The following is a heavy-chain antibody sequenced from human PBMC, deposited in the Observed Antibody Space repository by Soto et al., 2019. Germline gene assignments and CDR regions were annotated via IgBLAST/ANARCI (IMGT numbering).Heavy chain of an antibody. CDR2: IYHSGST. J-gene: IGHJ4*02. CDR1: GGSISSGGYS. V-gene: IGHV4-30-2*02. D-gene: IGHD6-13*01. Sequence: SETLSLTCAVSGGSISSGGYSWSWIRQPPGKGLEWIGYIYHSGSTNYTPSLKSRVTISVDTSKNQFSLKLSSVTPADTAVYYCARSSRGAAAGFAYWGQGALVTVSS. CDR3: ARSSRGAAAGFAY.